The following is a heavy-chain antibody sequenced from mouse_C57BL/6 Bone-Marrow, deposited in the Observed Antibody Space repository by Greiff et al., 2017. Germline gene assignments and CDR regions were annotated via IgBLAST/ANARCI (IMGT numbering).Heavy chain of an antibody. Sequence: QVQLKPSGAELARPGASVKLSCKASGYTFTSYGISWVKQRTGQGLEWIGEIYPRSGNTYYNEKFKGKATLTADKSSSTAYMELRSLTSEDSAVYFCAVYYSNAWFAYWGQGTLVTVSA. CDR1: GYTFTSYG. J-gene: IGHJ3*01. V-gene: IGHV1-81*01. CDR3: AVYYSNAWFAY. D-gene: IGHD2-5*01. CDR2: IYPRSGNT.